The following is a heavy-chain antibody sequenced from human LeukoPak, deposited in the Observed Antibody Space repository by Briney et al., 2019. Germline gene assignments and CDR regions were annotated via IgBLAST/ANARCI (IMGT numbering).Heavy chain of an antibody. CDR1: GYTFTSYD. J-gene: IGHJ4*02. CDR3: AGGYSYGQPHTDY. CDR2: MNPNSGNT. Sequence: ASVKVSCKASGYTFTSYDINWVRQATGQGLEWMGWMNPNSGNTGYAQKFQGRVTITRNTSISTAYMELSSLRSEDTAVYYCAGGYSYGQPHTDYWGQGTLVTVSS. V-gene: IGHV1-8*03. D-gene: IGHD5-18*01.